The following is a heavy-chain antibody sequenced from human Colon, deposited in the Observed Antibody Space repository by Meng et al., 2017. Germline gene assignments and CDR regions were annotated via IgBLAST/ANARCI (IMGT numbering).Heavy chain of an antibody. CDR1: GFTFSSYW. V-gene: IGHV3-74*02. Sequence: EAQLEESGGGLVKPGGSLRLSCAASGFTFSSYWMHWVRQTPGEGLVWVSRISSDGSSTSYADSVRGRFTISRDNAKNTLYLQMNSLRAEDTAVYYCTRGYLDIGDYWGHGSLVTVSS. D-gene: IGHD5-18*01. J-gene: IGHJ4*01. CDR2: ISSDGSST. CDR3: TRGYLDIGDY.